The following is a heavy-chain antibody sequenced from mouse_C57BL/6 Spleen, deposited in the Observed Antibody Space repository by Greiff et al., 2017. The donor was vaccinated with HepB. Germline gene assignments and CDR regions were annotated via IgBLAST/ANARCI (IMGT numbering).Heavy chain of an antibody. V-gene: IGHV1-69*01. CDR3: ARTPTVVAHYYAMDY. Sequence: QVQLQQPGAELVMPGASVKLSCKASGYTFTSYWMHWVKQRPGQGLEWIGEIDPSDSYTNYNQKFKGKSTLTVDKSSSTAYMQLSSLTSEDSAVYYCARTPTVVAHYYAMDYWGQGTSVTVSS. CDR1: GYTFTSYW. CDR2: IDPSDSYT. J-gene: IGHJ4*01. D-gene: IGHD1-1*01.